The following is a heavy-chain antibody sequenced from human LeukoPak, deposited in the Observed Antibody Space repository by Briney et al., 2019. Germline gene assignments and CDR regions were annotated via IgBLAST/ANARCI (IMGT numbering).Heavy chain of an antibody. Sequence: PGGSLRLSCAASGFTFSSYGMSWVRQAPGKGLEWVSAISGSGGSTYYADSVKGRFTISRDNSKNTLYLQMNSLRAEDTAVYYCANSYDSSGYYLDYFDYWGQGTLVTVPS. CDR2: ISGSGGST. D-gene: IGHD3-22*01. V-gene: IGHV3-23*01. CDR3: ANSYDSSGYYLDYFDY. CDR1: GFTFSSYG. J-gene: IGHJ4*02.